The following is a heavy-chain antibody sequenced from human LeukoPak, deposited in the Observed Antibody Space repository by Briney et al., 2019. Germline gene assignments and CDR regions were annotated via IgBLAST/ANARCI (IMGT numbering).Heavy chain of an antibody. D-gene: IGHD3-3*01. J-gene: IGHJ3*02. V-gene: IGHV4-31*03. CDR2: IYYSGST. CDR3: ARDLYYDFWSGYDAFDI. Sequence: SQTLSLTCTVSGGSISSGGYYWSWIRQHPGKGLEWIGYIYYSGSTYYNPSLKSRVTISVDTSKNQFSLKLSSVTAADTAVYYCARDLYYDFWSGYDAFDIWGQGTMVTVSS. CDR1: GGSISSGGYY.